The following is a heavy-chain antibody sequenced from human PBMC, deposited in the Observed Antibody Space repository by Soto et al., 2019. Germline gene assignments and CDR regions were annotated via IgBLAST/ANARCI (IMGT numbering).Heavy chain of an antibody. V-gene: IGHV3-30*18. CDR3: AKDSDYDSSGYYDY. D-gene: IGHD3-22*01. Sequence: QPGGSLRLSCAASGFTFSSYGMHWVRQAPGKGLEWVAVISYDGSNKYYADSVKGRFTISRDNSKNTLYLQMNSLRAEDTAVYYCAKDSDYDSSGYYDYWGQGTLVTVSS. CDR2: ISYDGSNK. CDR1: GFTFSSYG. J-gene: IGHJ4*02.